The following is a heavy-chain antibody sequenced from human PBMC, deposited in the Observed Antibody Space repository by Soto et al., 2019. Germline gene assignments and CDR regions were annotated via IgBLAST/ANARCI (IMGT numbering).Heavy chain of an antibody. CDR2: ISDSGGAT. CDR3: ARDIVAESFSGASGY. D-gene: IGHD2-21*01. V-gene: IGHV3-23*01. CDR1: IFMFEKYA. Sequence: PGGSLRLSCAASIFMFEKYAMNWARQAPGKGLEWVSSISDSGGATHYADSVKGRFTISRDNSKNILYLDMHTLRVEDTAVYYCARDIVAESFSGASGYCGQGTLVTVSS. J-gene: IGHJ4*02.